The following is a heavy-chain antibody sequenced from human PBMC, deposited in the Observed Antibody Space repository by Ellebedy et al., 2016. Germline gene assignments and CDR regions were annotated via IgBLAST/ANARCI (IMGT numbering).Heavy chain of an antibody. CDR2: ISTGVTT. J-gene: IGHJ4*02. D-gene: IGHD5-12*01. Sequence: GESLKISCVVSGFTVSGYYMSWVRQAPGKGPELVSLISTGVTTYYADSVKGRFTISRDNSRNTVYLQMNSLTAEDTAVYFCVKSGHSYAWSNWGQGTLVTVSS. V-gene: IGHV3-53*01. CDR3: VKSGHSYAWSN. CDR1: GFTVSGYY.